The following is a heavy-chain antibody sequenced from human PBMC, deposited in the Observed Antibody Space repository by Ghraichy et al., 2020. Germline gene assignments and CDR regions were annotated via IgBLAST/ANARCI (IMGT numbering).Heavy chain of an antibody. CDR3: ATNSAWNYAY. CDR2: INRDGNDK. Sequence: GGSLRLSCAASGFTFSSHWMSWVRQAPGKGLEWVANINRDGNDKYYMDSVRGRFTISRDNAKNSLYLQMNSLRAEDTAVYHCATNSAWNYAYWGHGTLVTVSS. CDR1: GFTFSSHW. J-gene: IGHJ4*01. D-gene: IGHD1-7*01. V-gene: IGHV3-7*01.